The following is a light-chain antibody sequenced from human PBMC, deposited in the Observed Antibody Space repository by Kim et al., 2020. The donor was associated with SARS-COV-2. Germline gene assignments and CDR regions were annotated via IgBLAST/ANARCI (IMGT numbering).Light chain of an antibody. CDR1: QTINSNY. Sequence: EIVLTQSPGTLSLSPGDTATLSCRAGQTINSNYLAWYQLKPGQAPRLLIYSASSRAIGIPDRFIGSGSGTDFTLTISRLESEDFAVYYCQQSDSSPFTFGTGTKLEI. CDR2: SAS. CDR3: QQSDSSPFT. J-gene: IGKJ2*01. V-gene: IGKV3-20*01.